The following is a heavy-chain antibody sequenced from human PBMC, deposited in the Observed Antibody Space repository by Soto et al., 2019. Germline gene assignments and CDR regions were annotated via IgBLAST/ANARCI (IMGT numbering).Heavy chain of an antibody. CDR3: SRGKRDDIGDYYYHGMDR. D-gene: IGHD5-12*01. CDR2: IRSRANNYAT. J-gene: IGHJ6*02. Sequence: GGSLRLSCAASGFIFSGSAIHWVRQASGKGLEWVGRIRSRANNYATSFAASVKGRFIFSRDDSKNMAYLQMNTLKTEDTAVYYCSRGKRDDIGDYYYHGMDRWGPGTTATVSS. CDR1: GFIFSGSA. V-gene: IGHV3-73*01.